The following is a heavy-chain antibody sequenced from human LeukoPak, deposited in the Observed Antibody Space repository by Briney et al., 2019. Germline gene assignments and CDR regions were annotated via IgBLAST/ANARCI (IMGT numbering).Heavy chain of an antibody. J-gene: IGHJ5*02. Sequence: PGESLRLSCAASGFTFSNYAMSWVRQAPGKGLEWVSSIDASGGATYYAGSVKGRFTISRDNSKNTFYLQMNSLRAEDTAVYSCAKGSGSGWYGWFAPWGQGTLVTVSS. CDR3: AKGSGSGWYGWFAP. D-gene: IGHD6-19*01. CDR2: IDASGGAT. CDR1: GFTFSNYA. V-gene: IGHV3-23*01.